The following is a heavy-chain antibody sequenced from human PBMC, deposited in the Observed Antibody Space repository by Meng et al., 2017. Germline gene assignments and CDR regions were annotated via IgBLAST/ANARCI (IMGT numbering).Heavy chain of an antibody. V-gene: IGHV1-18*01. Sequence: ASVKVSCKASGYTFTSYGISWVRQAPGQGLEWMGWISAYNGNTNCAQKLQGRVTMTTDTSTSTAYMELRSLRSDDTAVYYCAGRGGGEYYYDSSGYYFDYWGQGTLVTVSS. D-gene: IGHD3-22*01. CDR3: AGRGGGEYYYDSSGYYFDY. CDR1: GYTFTSYG. J-gene: IGHJ4*02. CDR2: ISAYNGNT.